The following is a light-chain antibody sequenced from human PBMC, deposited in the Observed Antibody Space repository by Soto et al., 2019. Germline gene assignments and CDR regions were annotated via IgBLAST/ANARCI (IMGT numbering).Light chain of an antibody. CDR3: QQYGDWPLT. CDR1: QSVGNN. CDR2: ATS. J-gene: IGKJ4*01. Sequence: EIVLTQSPATLSVSPGDRATLSCRASQSVGNNFAWYQQKPGQAPRLLIFATSTRATGVPARFSGSGSGTEFTLTISSLQSEDVAVYYCQQYGDWPLTFGGGAKVEIE. V-gene: IGKV3-15*01.